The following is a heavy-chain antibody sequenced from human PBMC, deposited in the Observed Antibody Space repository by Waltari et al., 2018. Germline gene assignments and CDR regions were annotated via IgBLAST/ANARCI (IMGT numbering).Heavy chain of an antibody. CDR3: ASRRYVDY. V-gene: IGHV3-7*03. CDR1: GFHLRRYW. J-gene: IGHJ4*02. CDR2: IKQDGSEK. Sequence: EVQLVESGGGLVQPGGSLRLPCAASGFHLRRYWMSWVRQAPGKGLEWVANIKQDGSEKYYVDSVKGRFTISRDNAKNSLYLQMNSLRAEDTAVYYCASRRYVDYWGQGTLVTVSS.